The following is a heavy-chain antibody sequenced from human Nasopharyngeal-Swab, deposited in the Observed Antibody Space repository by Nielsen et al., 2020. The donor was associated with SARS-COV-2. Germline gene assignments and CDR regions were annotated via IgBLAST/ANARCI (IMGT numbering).Heavy chain of an antibody. CDR1: GFTFSSYS. J-gene: IGHJ4*02. Sequence: GASLKISCAASGFTFSSYSMNWVRQAPGKGLEWVSSISSSSSYIYYADSVKGRFTIPRDNAKNSLYLQMNSLRAEDTAVYYCARDPGFGYYYDSSGYYDYWGQGTLVTVSS. D-gene: IGHD3-22*01. CDR3: ARDPGFGYYYDSSGYYDY. V-gene: IGHV3-21*01. CDR2: ISSSSSYI.